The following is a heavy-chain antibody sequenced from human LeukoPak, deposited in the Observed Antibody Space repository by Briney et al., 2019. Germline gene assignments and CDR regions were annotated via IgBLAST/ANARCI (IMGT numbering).Heavy chain of an antibody. D-gene: IGHD6-19*01. J-gene: IGHJ4*02. CDR1: GGSISSGGYY. V-gene: IGHV4-39*01. CDR3: ARHLISSGWFDY. Sequence: SETLSLTCTVSGGSISSGGYYWSWIRQPPGKGLEWIGSIYYSGSTYYNPSLKSRVTISVDTSKNQFSLKLSSVTAADTAVYYCARHLISSGWFDYWGQGTLVTVSS. CDR2: IYYSGST.